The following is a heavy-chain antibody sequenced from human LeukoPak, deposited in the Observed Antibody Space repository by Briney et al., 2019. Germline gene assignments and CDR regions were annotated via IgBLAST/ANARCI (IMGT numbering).Heavy chain of an antibody. V-gene: IGHV3-66*01. CDR2: IYSGGST. CDR3: ARDPGYYYGMDV. Sequence: PGGSLRLSCAASGFTVSSNYMSWVRQAPGKGLEWVSVIYSGGSTYYADSVKGRFTISGDNSKNTLYLQMNSLRAEDTAVYYCARDPGYYYGMDVWGQGTTVTVSS. J-gene: IGHJ6*02. CDR1: GFTVSSNY.